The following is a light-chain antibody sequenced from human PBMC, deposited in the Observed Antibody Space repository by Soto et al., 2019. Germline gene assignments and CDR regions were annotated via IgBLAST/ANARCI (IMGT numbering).Light chain of an antibody. V-gene: IGKV1-9*01. CDR1: QGISSY. Sequence: DIQLTQSPSFLSASVGDRFTITCRASQGISSYLAWYQQKPGKAPKLLIYAASTLQSGVPSRFSGSGSGTEFTLTISSLQPEDFAVYYCQQYGSSPRTFGQGTKVDIK. CDR2: AAS. CDR3: QQYGSSPRT. J-gene: IGKJ1*01.